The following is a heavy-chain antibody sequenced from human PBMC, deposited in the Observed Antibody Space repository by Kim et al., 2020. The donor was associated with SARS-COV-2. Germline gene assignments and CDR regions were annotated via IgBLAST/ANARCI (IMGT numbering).Heavy chain of an antibody. V-gene: IGHV4-59*01. Sequence: SETLSLTCTVSGGSISSYYWSWIRQPPGKGLEWIGYIYYSGSTNYNPSLKSRVTISVDTSKNQFSLKLSSVTAADTAVYYCARGYIPSDYYDSSYPDFDYWGQGTLVTVSS. CDR3: ARGYIPSDYYDSSYPDFDY. CDR1: GGSISSYY. J-gene: IGHJ4*02. CDR2: IYYSGST. D-gene: IGHD3-22*01.